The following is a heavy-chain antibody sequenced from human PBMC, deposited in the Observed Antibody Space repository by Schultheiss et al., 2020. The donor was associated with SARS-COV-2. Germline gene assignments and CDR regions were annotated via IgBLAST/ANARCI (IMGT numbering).Heavy chain of an antibody. D-gene: IGHD2-8*02. Sequence: GGSLRLSCAASGFTFSSYSMNWVRQAPGKGLEWVAVISYDTYNKYYADSVKGRFTISRDNSKKTLHLQMNSLKSEDTAVYYCAKVGDCTGDNCYKFYYYGMDVWGQGTTVTGSS. CDR1: GFTFSSYS. J-gene: IGHJ6*02. CDR3: AKVGDCTGDNCYKFYYYGMDV. V-gene: IGHV3-30*18. CDR2: ISYDTYNK.